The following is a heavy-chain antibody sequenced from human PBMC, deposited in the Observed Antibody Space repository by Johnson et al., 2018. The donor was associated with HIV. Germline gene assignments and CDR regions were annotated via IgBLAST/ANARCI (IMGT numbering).Heavy chain of an antibody. CDR1: GFTFSDFG. CDR2: ISHAGSNE. J-gene: IGHJ3*02. D-gene: IGHD5-24*01. Sequence: QVQLVESGGGVVQPGRSLRLSCAASGFTFSDFGMHWVRQAPGKGLEWVAMISHAGSNEHYGDSVRGRFTISRDNSKNTLYLQMNSLRAEDTAVYYCARDQVVEMATIIGDDAFDIWGQGTMVTVSS. CDR3: ARDQVVEMATIIGDDAFDI. V-gene: IGHV3-30*03.